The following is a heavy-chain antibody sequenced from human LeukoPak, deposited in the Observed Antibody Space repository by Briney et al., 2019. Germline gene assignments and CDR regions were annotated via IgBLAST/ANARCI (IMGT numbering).Heavy chain of an antibody. J-gene: IGHJ4*02. V-gene: IGHV1-18*01. CDR1: GYTFTSYD. D-gene: IGHD5-18*01. Sequence: ASVKVSCKASGYTFTSYDISWVRQAPGQGLEWMGWISAYNGNTNYAQKLQGRVTMTTDTSTSTAYMELRGLRSDDTAVYYCARDRVYSYGYDFDYWGQGTLVTVPS. CDR3: ARDRVYSYGYDFDY. CDR2: ISAYNGNT.